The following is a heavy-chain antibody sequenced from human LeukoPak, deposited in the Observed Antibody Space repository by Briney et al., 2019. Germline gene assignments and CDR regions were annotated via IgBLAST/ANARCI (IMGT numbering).Heavy chain of an antibody. CDR3: TRVMIVVVAADY. Sequence: PGRSLRLSCTAPGFTFGDYAMSCVRQAPGKGLEWVGFIRSKAYGGTTEYAASVKGRFTISRDDSKNIAYLQMNSLKTEDTAVYYCTRVMIVVVAADYWGQRTLVTVSS. CDR2: IRSKAYGGTT. J-gene: IGHJ4*02. CDR1: GFTFGDYA. V-gene: IGHV3-49*04. D-gene: IGHD3-22*01.